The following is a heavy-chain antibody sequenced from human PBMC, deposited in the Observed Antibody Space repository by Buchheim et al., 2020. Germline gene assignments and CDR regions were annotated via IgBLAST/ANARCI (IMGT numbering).Heavy chain of an antibody. V-gene: IGHV3-23*04. J-gene: IGHJ4*02. Sequence: EVQLVDSGGGLVQPGESLRLSCAASGFSFSGYAMSWVRQAPGKGLEWVSSISGSGATTFNAASVKGRFTIYRDNSKKMLYLQMNSLRAEDTAVYFCAKGSRGYTNYYFDYWGQGTL. CDR1: GFSFSGYA. CDR2: ISGSGATT. CDR3: AKGSRGYTNYYFDY. D-gene: IGHD4-11*01.